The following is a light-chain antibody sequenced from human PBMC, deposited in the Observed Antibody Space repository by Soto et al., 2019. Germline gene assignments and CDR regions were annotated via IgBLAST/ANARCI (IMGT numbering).Light chain of an antibody. CDR3: QSYDSSLSNV. CDR2: GNS. V-gene: IGLV1-40*01. J-gene: IGLJ1*01. Sequence: QAVVTQPPSVSGAPGQRVTISCTGSSSNIGAGYDVHWYQQLPGTAPKLLIYGNSHRPSGVPDRFSGSKSGTSASLAITGLQAEDEADDYCQSYDSSLSNVFGTGTKLTVL. CDR1: SSNIGAGYD.